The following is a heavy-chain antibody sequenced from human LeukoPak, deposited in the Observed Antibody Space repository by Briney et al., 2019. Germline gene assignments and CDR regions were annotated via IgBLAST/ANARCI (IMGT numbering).Heavy chain of an antibody. J-gene: IGHJ4*02. V-gene: IGHV4-31*03. Sequence: PSETLSLTCTVSGASFSSGDQYWNWIRQRPGEGLEWIGSIHPSGTLYNNPSLESRVTISIDTSKNQFSLNLNSVTAADTAVYSCSRGLDSRKLGYWGQGTLVTVSS. CDR2: IHPSGTL. CDR3: SRGLDSRKLGY. CDR1: GASFSSGDQY. D-gene: IGHD3-22*01.